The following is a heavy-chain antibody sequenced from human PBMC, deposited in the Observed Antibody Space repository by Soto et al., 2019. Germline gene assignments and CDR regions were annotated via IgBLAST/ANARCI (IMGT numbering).Heavy chain of an antibody. J-gene: IGHJ3*02. Sequence: QVQLVESGGGVVQPGRSLRLSCAASGFTFSSYGMHWVRQAPGKGLEWVAVISYDGSNKYYADSVKGRFTISRDNSKNTLYLQMNSLRAEDTAVYYCAKDQYGSGNKNDAFDIWGQGTMVTVSS. CDR3: AKDQYGSGNKNDAFDI. V-gene: IGHV3-30*18. CDR1: GFTFSSYG. CDR2: ISYDGSNK. D-gene: IGHD3-10*01.